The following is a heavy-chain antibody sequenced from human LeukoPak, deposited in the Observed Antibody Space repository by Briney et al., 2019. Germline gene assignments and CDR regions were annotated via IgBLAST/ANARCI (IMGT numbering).Heavy chain of an antibody. V-gene: IGHV3-7*01. Sequence: GGSLRLSCAASGFTLSSHWMTWGRQSPGKGLEWGANINQDGSARYYVDSVKGRFTISRDNAKNSMYLQMNSLRAEDTAVYYCARWEIRGTAHQLDYWGQGTLVTVSS. CDR3: ARWEIRGTAHQLDY. CDR1: GFTLSSHW. D-gene: IGHD1-7*01. CDR2: INQDGSAR. J-gene: IGHJ4*02.